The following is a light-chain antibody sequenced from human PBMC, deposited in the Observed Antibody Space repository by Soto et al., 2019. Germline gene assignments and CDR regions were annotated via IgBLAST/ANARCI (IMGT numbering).Light chain of an antibody. CDR1: QSVSST. Sequence: EIVMTQSPATLSVSPGERATLSCRASQSVSSTFAWYQQKPGQAPRLLIYGASSRATGIPDRFSGSGSGTDFTLTISRLEPEDFGVYYCQQFGSSIPHTFGQGTKLEIK. V-gene: IGKV3-20*01. CDR2: GAS. CDR3: QQFGSSIPHT. J-gene: IGKJ2*01.